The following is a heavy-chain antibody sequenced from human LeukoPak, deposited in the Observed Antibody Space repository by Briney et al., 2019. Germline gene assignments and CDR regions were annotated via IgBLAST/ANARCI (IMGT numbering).Heavy chain of an antibody. CDR3: APKTYSYGGNWFDP. Sequence: SETLSLTCAVYGGSSSAYYWTWIRQPPGKGLEWIGEINHSGSTNYNPSLKSRVTISVDTSKNQFSLKLSSVTAADTAVYYCAPKTYSYGGNWFDPWGQGTLVTVSS. J-gene: IGHJ5*02. CDR1: GGSSSAYY. D-gene: IGHD5-18*01. V-gene: IGHV4-34*01. CDR2: INHSGST.